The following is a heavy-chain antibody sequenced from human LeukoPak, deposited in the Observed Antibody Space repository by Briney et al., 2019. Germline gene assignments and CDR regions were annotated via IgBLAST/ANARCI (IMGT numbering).Heavy chain of an antibody. D-gene: IGHD6-13*01. Sequence: SETLSLTCTVYGGSFSGYYWSWIRQPPGKGLEWIGEINHSGGANYNPSLKSRVTISVDTSKNQFSLKLNSVTAADTAVYYCARSPIAAAGTAFDSWGQGTLVTVSS. CDR2: INHSGGA. J-gene: IGHJ4*02. CDR3: ARSPIAAAGTAFDS. CDR1: GGSFSGYY. V-gene: IGHV4-34*01.